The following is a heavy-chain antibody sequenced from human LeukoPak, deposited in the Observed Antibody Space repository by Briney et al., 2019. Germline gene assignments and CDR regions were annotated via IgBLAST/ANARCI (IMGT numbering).Heavy chain of an antibody. CDR2: IYTSGST. V-gene: IGHV4-4*07. J-gene: IGHJ5*02. CDR3: ARVISGLRGKPSFDP. D-gene: IGHD4-17*01. Sequence: KPSETLSLTCTVSGGSISSYYWSRIRQRAGKGLEWIGRIYTSGSTNYNPSLKSRVTMSVDTSKNQFSLKLSSVTAADTAVYYCARVISGLRGKPSFDPWGQGTLVTVSS. CDR1: GGSISSYY.